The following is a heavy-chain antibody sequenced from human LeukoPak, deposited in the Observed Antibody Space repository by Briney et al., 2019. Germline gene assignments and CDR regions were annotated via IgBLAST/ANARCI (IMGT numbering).Heavy chain of an antibody. J-gene: IGHJ4*02. CDR3: ARGAPGSYCSGGSCPYFDY. Sequence: ASVKVSCKASGYTFTSYDINWVRQATGQGLAWMGWVNPNSGHTGYAQKFQGRVTMTRNTSISTAYMELSSLRSEDTAVYYCARGAPGSYCSGGSCPYFDYWGQGTLVSVSS. D-gene: IGHD2-15*01. CDR2: VNPNSGHT. CDR1: GYTFTSYD. V-gene: IGHV1-8*01.